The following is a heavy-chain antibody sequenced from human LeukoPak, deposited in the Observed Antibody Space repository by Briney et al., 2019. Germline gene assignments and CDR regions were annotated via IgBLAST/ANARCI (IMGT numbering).Heavy chain of an antibody. Sequence: HAGGSLRLSCAASGFTFSSYAMHWVRQAPGKGLEWVAVISYDGSNKYYADSVKGRFTISRDNSKNTLYLQMNSLRAEDTAVYYCARDALREDRYFGWLPPNYFDYWGQGTLVTVSS. D-gene: IGHD3-9*01. CDR3: ARDALREDRYFGWLPPNYFDY. J-gene: IGHJ4*02. V-gene: IGHV3-30-3*01. CDR2: ISYDGSNK. CDR1: GFTFSSYA.